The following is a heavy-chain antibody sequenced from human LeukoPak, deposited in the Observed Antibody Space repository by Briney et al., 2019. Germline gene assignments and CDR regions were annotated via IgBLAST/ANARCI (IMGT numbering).Heavy chain of an antibody. Sequence: GGSLRLSCAASGFTVSSYYMSWVRQAPGKGLEWVSVIYSGGSTYYADSVKGRFTISRDNSKNTLYLQMNSLRAEDTAVYYCAKDRGELQWLDDYWGQGTLVTVSS. CDR1: GFTVSSYY. V-gene: IGHV3-66*01. CDR2: IYSGGST. J-gene: IGHJ4*02. D-gene: IGHD6-19*01. CDR3: AKDRGELQWLDDY.